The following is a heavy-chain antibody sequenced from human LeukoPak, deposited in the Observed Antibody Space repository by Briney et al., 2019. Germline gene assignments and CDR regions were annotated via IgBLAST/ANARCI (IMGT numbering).Heavy chain of an antibody. D-gene: IGHD6-13*01. CDR3: AKAGYSSSWHRHLDY. CDR2: ISDSGGST. CDR1: GFTFSSYA. J-gene: IGHJ4*02. Sequence: SGGSLRLSCAASGFTFSSYAMSWVRQAPGKGLEWVSAISDSGGSTYYADSVKGRFTISRDNSKNTLYLQMNSLRAEDTAVYYCAKAGYSSSWHRHLDYWGQGILVTVSS. V-gene: IGHV3-23*01.